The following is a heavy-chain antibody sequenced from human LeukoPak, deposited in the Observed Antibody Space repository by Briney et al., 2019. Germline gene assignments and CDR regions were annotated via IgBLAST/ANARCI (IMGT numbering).Heavy chain of an antibody. CDR2: IYSGGST. J-gene: IGHJ4*02. V-gene: IGHV3-66*02. D-gene: IGHD6-13*01. Sequence: GGSLRLSCAASGFTVSSNYMSWVRQAPGKGLEWVSVIYSGGSTYYADSVKGRFTISRDNSKNTLYLQMNSLRGEDTAVYYCARVIVAAAGEFDYWGQGTLVTVSS. CDR3: ARVIVAAAGEFDY. CDR1: GFTVSSNY.